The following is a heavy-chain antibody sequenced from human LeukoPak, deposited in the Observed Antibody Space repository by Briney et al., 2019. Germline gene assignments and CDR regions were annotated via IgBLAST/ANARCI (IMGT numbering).Heavy chain of an antibody. CDR2: INQDGSAK. D-gene: IGHD4-23*01. J-gene: IGHJ4*02. V-gene: IGHV3-7*01. CDR1: GFTFSDHY. CDR3: ARDVHGGAFDY. Sequence: PGGSLRLSCATSGFTFSDHYMDWVRQAPGKGLEWVANINQDGSAKYYVDSVKGRFTFSRDNAMNSLFLQMNSLRAEDTAVYYCARDVHGGAFDYWGQGTLVTVSS.